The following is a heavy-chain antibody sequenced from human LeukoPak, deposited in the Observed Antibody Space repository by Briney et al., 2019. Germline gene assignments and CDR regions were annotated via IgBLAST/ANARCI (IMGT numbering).Heavy chain of an antibody. CDR1: GYTFTGYY. CDR2: INPNSGGT. D-gene: IGHD2-21*01. CDR3: AREMAYCGGDCQDGLTGDLNY. V-gene: IGHV1-2*04. J-gene: IGHJ4*02. Sequence: ASVKVSCKASGYTFTGYYMHWVRQAPGQGLEWMGWINPNSGGTNYAQKFQGWVTMTRDTSISTAYMELSRLRSDDTAVYYCAREMAYCGGDCQDGLTGDLNYWGRGTLVTVSS.